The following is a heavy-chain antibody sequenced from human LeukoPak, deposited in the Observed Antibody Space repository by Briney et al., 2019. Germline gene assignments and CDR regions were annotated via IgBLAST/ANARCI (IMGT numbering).Heavy chain of an antibody. Sequence: SETLSLTCTVSGGSISSSSYYWGWIRQPPGKGLVWIGSIYYSGSTYYNPSLKSRVTISVDTSKNQFSLKLSSVTAADTAVYYCARLNYYGSGDGDYWGQGTLVTVSS. D-gene: IGHD3-10*01. CDR2: IYYSGST. V-gene: IGHV4-39*01. CDR1: GGSISSSSYY. CDR3: ARLNYYGSGDGDY. J-gene: IGHJ4*02.